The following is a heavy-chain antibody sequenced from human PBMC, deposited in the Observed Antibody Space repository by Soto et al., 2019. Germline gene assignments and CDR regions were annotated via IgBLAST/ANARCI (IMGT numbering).Heavy chain of an antibody. CDR1: GYTFTSYA. Sequence: ASVKVSCKASGYTFTSYAMHWVRQAPGQRLEWMGWINAGNGNTKYSQKFQGRVTITRDTSASTAYMELSSLRSEDTAVYYCATTVITMVRGVIIRSSAFDIWGQGTMVTVSS. CDR2: INAGNGNT. CDR3: ATTVITMVRGVIIRSSAFDI. D-gene: IGHD3-10*01. J-gene: IGHJ3*02. V-gene: IGHV1-3*01.